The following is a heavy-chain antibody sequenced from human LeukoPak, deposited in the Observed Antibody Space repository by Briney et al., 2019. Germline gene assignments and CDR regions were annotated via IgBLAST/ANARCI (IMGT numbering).Heavy chain of an antibody. J-gene: IGHJ3*02. V-gene: IGHV1-2*02. CDR2: INPNSGGT. D-gene: IGHD1-26*01. CDR3: AREAGGSYYAFDI. CDR1: GYTLTDYY. Sequence: ASVKVSCKASGYTLTDYYMHWVRQAPGQGLEWMGRINPNSGGTNYAQKFQGRVTMTRDTSISTAYMELSRLRYDDAAMYFCAREAGGSYYAFDIWGQGTMVTVSS.